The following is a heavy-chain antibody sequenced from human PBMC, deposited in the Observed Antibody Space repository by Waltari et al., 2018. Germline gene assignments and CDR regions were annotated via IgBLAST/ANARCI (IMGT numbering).Heavy chain of an antibody. Sequence: EVQLVESGGGLVKPGGSLRLSCAASGFTFSSYSMTWVSQAPGKGLEWVSSISSSSSYIYYADSVKGRFTISRDNAKNSLYLQMNSLRAEDTAVYYCARGGRSGYDLCDWGQGTLVTVSS. CDR3: ARGGRSGYDLCD. J-gene: IGHJ4*02. CDR1: GFTFSSYS. V-gene: IGHV3-21*01. D-gene: IGHD5-12*01. CDR2: ISSSSSYI.